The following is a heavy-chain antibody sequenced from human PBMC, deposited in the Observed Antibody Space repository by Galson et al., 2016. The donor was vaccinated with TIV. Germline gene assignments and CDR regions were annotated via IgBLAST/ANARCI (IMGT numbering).Heavy chain of an antibody. CDR1: GFTFSSYS. V-gene: IGHV3-21*01. Sequence: SLRLSCAVSGFTFSSYSMSWVRQAPGKGLEWVSSISSTSNYRYYADSVKGRFTISRDNAEDSMYLQTNSLRVEDTALYYCARRGNYLSDAFDIWGQGTMVTVSS. D-gene: IGHD1-7*01. CDR3: ARRGNYLSDAFDI. CDR2: ISSTSNYR. J-gene: IGHJ3*02.